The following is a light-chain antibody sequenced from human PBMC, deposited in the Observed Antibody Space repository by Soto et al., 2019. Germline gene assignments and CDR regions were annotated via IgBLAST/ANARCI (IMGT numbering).Light chain of an antibody. CDR2: EVT. J-gene: IGLJ1*01. V-gene: IGLV2-14*01. CDR1: SSDVGAYHF. Sequence: QSVLTQPASVSGSPGQSITISCTGSSSDVGAYHFVSWYQHHPGKAPKLILYEVTARLSGVSSRFSGSKSGNTASLTISGLQADDEANYYCSSYTSSNTPYVFGTGTKLTVL. CDR3: SSYTSSNTPYV.